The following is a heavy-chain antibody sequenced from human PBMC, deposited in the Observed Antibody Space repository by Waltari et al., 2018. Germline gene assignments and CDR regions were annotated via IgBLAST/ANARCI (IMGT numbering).Heavy chain of an antibody. Sequence: QVQLVQSGGGVVQPGRSLRLSCAASGFTFSSYAMHWVRQAPGKGRAWVAVISYDGSNKYYADSVKGRFTISRDKSKSTLFLQMSSLRADDTAVYYCARDLMAVGAITREGVDDWGQGSLVTVSS. J-gene: IGHJ4*02. D-gene: IGHD6-19*01. CDR3: ARDLMAVGAITREGVDD. V-gene: IGHV3-30-3*01. CDR2: ISYDGSNK. CDR1: GFTFSSYA.